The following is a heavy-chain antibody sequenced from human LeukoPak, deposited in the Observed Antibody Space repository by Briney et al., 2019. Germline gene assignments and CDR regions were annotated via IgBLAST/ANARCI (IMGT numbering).Heavy chain of an antibody. CDR2: IYHSGST. CDR1: GYSISSGYY. V-gene: IGHV4-38-2*02. J-gene: IGHJ4*02. D-gene: IGHD2-15*01. Sequence: SETLSLTCTVSGYSISSGYYWGWIRQPPGKGLEWIGSIYHSGSTYYNPSLKSRVTISVDTSKNQFSLKLSSVTAADTAVYYCARDPDIVVVVAGGSVDYWGQGTLVTVSS. CDR3: ARDPDIVVVVAGGSVDY.